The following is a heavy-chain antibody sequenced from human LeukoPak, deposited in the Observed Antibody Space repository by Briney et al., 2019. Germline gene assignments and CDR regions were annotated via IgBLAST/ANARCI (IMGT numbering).Heavy chain of an antibody. Sequence: GGSLRLSCAASGSTFNSYVMSWVRQTPGKGLEWVSYISTRGGSTYYADSVKGRFTISRDNSKNTLNLQMNSLRAEDTAVYYCAKGRPYGDYVSDFDYWGQGTLVTVSS. V-gene: IGHV3-23*01. CDR2: ISTRGGST. J-gene: IGHJ4*02. CDR1: GSTFNSYV. D-gene: IGHD4-17*01. CDR3: AKGRPYGDYVSDFDY.